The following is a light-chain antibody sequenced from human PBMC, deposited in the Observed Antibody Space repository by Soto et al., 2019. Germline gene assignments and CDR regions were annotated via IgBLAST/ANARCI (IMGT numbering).Light chain of an antibody. CDR2: EVT. CDR1: SSDVGYYNH. CDR3: SSYTSSSTLV. J-gene: IGLJ2*01. V-gene: IGLV2-14*01. Sequence: QSILTQPASVSGSPGQSITISCTGTSSDVGYYNHVSWYQQHPGKAPKLMIYEVTKRPSGVSNRFSGSKSGNTASLTISGLQAEDEADYYCSSYTSSSTLVFGGGTKLTVL.